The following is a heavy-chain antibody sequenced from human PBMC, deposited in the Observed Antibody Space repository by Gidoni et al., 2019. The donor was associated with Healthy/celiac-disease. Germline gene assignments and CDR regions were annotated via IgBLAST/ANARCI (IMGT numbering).Heavy chain of an antibody. D-gene: IGHD4-17*01. V-gene: IGHV1-69*01. CDR1: GGTFSSYA. J-gene: IGHJ4*02. CDR3: ARGGMTTVTASFDY. Sequence: QVQLVQSGAEVKKPGSSVKVSYKASGGTFSSYAISWVRQAPGQGLEWMGGIIPIFGTANYAQKFQGRVTITADESTSTAYMELSSLRSEDTAVYYCARGGMTTVTASFDYWGQGTLVTVSS. CDR2: IIPIFGTA.